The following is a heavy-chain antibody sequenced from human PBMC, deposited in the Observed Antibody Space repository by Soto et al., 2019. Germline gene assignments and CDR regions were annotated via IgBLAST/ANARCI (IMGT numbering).Heavy chain of an antibody. CDR1: GFTFSSYG. Sequence: QVQLVESGGGVVQPGRSLRLSCAASGFTFSSYGMHWVRQAPGKGLEWVAVIWYDGSNKYYADSVKGRFTISRDNSKNTLYLQMNSLRAEDTAVYYCARVWGAYSDGRGGDYWGQGTLVTVSS. J-gene: IGHJ4*02. CDR2: IWYDGSNK. D-gene: IGHD5-18*01. CDR3: ARVWGAYSDGRGGDY. V-gene: IGHV3-33*01.